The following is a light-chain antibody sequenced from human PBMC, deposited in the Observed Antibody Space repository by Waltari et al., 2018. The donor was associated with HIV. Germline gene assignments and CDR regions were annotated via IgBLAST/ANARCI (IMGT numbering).Light chain of an antibody. V-gene: IGKV4-1*01. J-gene: IGKJ1*01. Sequence: DIVLTQSPDSLSLSLGERATISCKSSQSVLYSPNNKNYLAWYQQKPGQPPKLLIYWASTRESGVPDRFSGSGSGTEFSLTISSLQAEDVALYYCQQYYSTPQTFGQGTKVEIK. CDR1: QSVLYSPNNKNY. CDR3: QQYYSTPQT. CDR2: WAS.